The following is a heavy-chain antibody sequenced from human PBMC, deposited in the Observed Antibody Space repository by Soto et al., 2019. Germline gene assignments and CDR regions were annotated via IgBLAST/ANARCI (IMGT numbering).Heavy chain of an antibody. V-gene: IGHV4-30-4*01. CDR3: ARDTVLTGMFDF. CDR1: GGSIRSPNHY. Sequence: SETLSLTCTVSGGSIRSPNHYWSWIRQPPGKGLEWIGYIYYSGNTYYNPSLKSRVIISVDTSKNQFSLRLRSVTAADTAVYYCARDTVLTGMFDFWGQGTLVTVSS. J-gene: IGHJ4*02. D-gene: IGHD4-17*01. CDR2: IYYSGNT.